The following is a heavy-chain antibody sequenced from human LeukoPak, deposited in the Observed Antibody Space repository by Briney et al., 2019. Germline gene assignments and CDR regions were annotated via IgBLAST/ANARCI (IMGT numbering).Heavy chain of an antibody. J-gene: IGHJ6*03. CDR1: GYTFSSYG. V-gene: IGHV1-18*01. CDR2: ISAYNGNT. CDR3: ARVAPDTAMVRGYYYMDV. Sequence: GASVKVSCKASGYTFSSYGISWGRQAPGQGFECMGWISAYNGNTNYAQKLQGRVTINPDTSTSQAYMEPRGLRSDHTAVYYCARVAPDTAMVRGYYYMDVGGKGTTVTVSS. D-gene: IGHD5-18*01.